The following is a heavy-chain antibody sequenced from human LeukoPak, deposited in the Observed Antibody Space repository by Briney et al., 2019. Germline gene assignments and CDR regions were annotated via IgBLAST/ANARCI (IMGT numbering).Heavy chain of an antibody. Sequence: PGGSLRLSCAASGFTFSSYEMNWVRQAPGKGLEWVSYISGSGNHIYYADSVKGRFTISRDNAKNSLYLQMNSLRAEDTAVYYCAGGSYYYARDPRVEFWGQGTLVTVSS. CDR1: GFTFSSYE. J-gene: IGHJ4*02. D-gene: IGHD3-10*01. CDR2: ISGSGNHI. V-gene: IGHV3-48*03. CDR3: AGGSYYYARDPRVEF.